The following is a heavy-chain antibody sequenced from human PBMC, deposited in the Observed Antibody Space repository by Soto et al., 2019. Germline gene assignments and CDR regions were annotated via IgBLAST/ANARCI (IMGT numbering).Heavy chain of an antibody. D-gene: IGHD3-22*01. CDR2: ISGSGGST. Sequence: EVQLLESGGGLVQPGGSLRLSCAASGFTFSSYAMSWVRQAPGKGLEWVSAISGSGGSTYYADSVKGRFTISRDNSKNTLYLQMNSLRAEDTAVYYCAKDRPGYYYDSSGYYYGVYWGQGTLVTVSS. V-gene: IGHV3-23*01. CDR3: AKDRPGYYYDSSGYYYGVY. CDR1: GFTFSSYA. J-gene: IGHJ4*02.